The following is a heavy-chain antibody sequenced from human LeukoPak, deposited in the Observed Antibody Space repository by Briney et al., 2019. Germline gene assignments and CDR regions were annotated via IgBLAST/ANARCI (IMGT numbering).Heavy chain of an antibody. D-gene: IGHD3-10*01. CDR2: ISAYNGNT. CDR3: ASSDSFHYYGSGSYDY. CDR1: GYTFTSYG. J-gene: IGHJ4*02. Sequence: ASVNVSCKASGYTFTSYGISWVRRAPGQGLEWMGWISAYNGNTNYAQKLQGRVTMTTDTSTSTAYMELRSLRSDDTAVYYCASSDSFHYYGSGSYDYWGQGTLVTVSS. V-gene: IGHV1-18*01.